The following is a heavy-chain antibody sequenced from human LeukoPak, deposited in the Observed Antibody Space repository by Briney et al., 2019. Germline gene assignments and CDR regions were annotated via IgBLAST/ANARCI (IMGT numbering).Heavy chain of an antibody. CDR3: ARHRQSRHSSSWAFDY. J-gene: IGHJ4*02. CDR1: GGSISSYY. D-gene: IGHD6-13*01. V-gene: IGHV4-4*09. CDR2: IYTSGST. Sequence: SETLSLTCTVSGGSISSYYWSWIRQPPGKGMEWIGYIYTSGSTNYNPSLKSRVTILVDTSKNQFSLKLSSVTAADTAVYYCARHRQSRHSSSWAFDYWGQGTLVTVSS.